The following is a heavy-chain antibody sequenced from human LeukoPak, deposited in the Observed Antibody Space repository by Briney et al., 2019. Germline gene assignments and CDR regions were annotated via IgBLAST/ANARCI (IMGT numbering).Heavy chain of an antibody. CDR2: IYYSGST. CDR3: AKLYSTAYYSGGNYYAMDV. J-gene: IGHJ6*02. V-gene: IGHV4-59*12. D-gene: IGHD2/OR15-2a*01. CDR1: GGSISSDY. Sequence: SETLSLTCTVSGGSISSDYWSWVRQPPGKGRGWIGYIYYSGSTNYNPSLKSRGTISADTSKSQSSLKLTSLTAADTAVYYCAKLYSTAYYSGGNYYAMDVWGQGTTVTVSS.